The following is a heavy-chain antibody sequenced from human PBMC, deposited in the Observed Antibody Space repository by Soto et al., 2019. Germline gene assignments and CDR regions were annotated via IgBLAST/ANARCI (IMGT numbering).Heavy chain of an antibody. J-gene: IGHJ5*02. CDR3: ARLLFGAANWFDP. V-gene: IGHV4-59*01. D-gene: IGHD3-10*01. CDR2: IYYSGST. Sequence: SETLSLTCTVSGDSISSYYWSWIRQPPGKGLEWIGYIYYSGSTNYNPSLKSRVTISVDTSKNQFSLKLSSVTAADTAVYYCARLLFGAANWFDPWGQGTLVTVSS. CDR1: GDSISSYY.